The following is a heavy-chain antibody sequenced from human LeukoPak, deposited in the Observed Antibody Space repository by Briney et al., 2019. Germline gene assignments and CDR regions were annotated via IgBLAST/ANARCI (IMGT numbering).Heavy chain of an antibody. V-gene: IGHV3-21*01. CDR3: AGWGFSYGSDY. D-gene: IGHD5-18*01. Sequence: GGPLRLFCAASGFTLNTYSINWPRQAPGKGVVWVSSISGSRTYIFYADSVKGRFTISRDNAKNSLYLQMNSLRAEDTAVYYCAGWGFSYGSDYWGQGTLVTVSS. CDR1: GFTLNTYS. J-gene: IGHJ4*02. CDR2: ISGSRTYI.